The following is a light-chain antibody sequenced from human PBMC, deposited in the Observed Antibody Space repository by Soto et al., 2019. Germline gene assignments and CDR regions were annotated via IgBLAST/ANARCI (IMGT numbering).Light chain of an antibody. V-gene: IGLV1-40*01. Sequence: QSVLTQPPSVSGAPGQRVTISCTGSSSNIGAGYDVHWYQQLPGTAPKLLIYGNSNRPSGVPDRFSGSKSGTSASLAITGLQAEDEADYYCQSYDSGNPWVFGGGTKLTVL. CDR1: SSNIGAGYD. CDR3: QSYDSGNPWV. CDR2: GNS. J-gene: IGLJ3*02.